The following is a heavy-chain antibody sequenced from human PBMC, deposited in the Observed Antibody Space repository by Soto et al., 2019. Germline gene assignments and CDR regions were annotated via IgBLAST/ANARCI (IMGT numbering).Heavy chain of an antibody. CDR3: ARGATPLIYGDYFDD. J-gene: IGHJ4*02. D-gene: IGHD4-17*01. V-gene: IGHV1-18*01. Sequence: QVQLVQSGAEVKKPWASVKVSCKASGYTFTSYGISWVRQAPGPGLEWMGWISAYNGNTNYAQKLQVSVTMTTATSPSSAYMGLRSLGSDDTAVYYCARGATPLIYGDYFDDWGQGTMVTVSS. CDR1: GYTFTSYG. CDR2: ISAYNGNT.